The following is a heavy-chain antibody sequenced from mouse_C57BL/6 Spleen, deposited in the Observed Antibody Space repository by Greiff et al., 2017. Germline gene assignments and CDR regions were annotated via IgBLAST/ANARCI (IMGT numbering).Heavy chain of an antibody. Sequence: EVMLVESGGDLVKPGGSLKLSCAASGFTFSSYGMSWVRQTPDKRLEWVATISSGGSYTYYPDSVKGRFTISRDNAKNTLYLQMSSLKSEDTAMYYCARQASYYDYDDGVEYWGQGTTLTVAS. CDR3: ARQASYYDYDDGVEY. J-gene: IGHJ2*01. CDR1: GFTFSSYG. CDR2: ISSGGSYT. V-gene: IGHV5-6*02. D-gene: IGHD2-4*01.